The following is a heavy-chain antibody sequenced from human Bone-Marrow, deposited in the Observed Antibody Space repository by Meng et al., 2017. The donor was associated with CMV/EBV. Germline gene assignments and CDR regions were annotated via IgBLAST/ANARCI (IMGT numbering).Heavy chain of an antibody. CDR3: AKDAWGLDYFDY. Sequence: GESLKISCAVSGFTFTTYTMVWVRQAPGKGLEWVAFIRYDGSNKYYADSVKGRFTISRDNSKNTLYLQMNSLRAEDTAVYYCAKDAWGLDYFDYWGQGTRVTVSS. CDR1: GFTFTTYT. J-gene: IGHJ4*02. CDR2: IRYDGSNK. D-gene: IGHD1-26*01. V-gene: IGHV3-30*02.